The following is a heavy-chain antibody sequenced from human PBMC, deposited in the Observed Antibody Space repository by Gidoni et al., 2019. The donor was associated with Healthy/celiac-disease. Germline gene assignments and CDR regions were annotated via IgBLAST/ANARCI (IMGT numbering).Heavy chain of an antibody. CDR1: GFTVSSNY. CDR2: IYSGGST. Sequence: EVQLVESGGGLIQPGGSLRLSCAASGFTVSSNYMSWVRQAPGKGREWVSVIYSGGSTYYADSVKGRFTISRDNSKNTLYLQMNSLRAEDTAVYYCARDSASIVGATWGQGTLVTVSS. V-gene: IGHV3-53*01. J-gene: IGHJ4*02. CDR3: ARDSASIVGAT. D-gene: IGHD1-26*01.